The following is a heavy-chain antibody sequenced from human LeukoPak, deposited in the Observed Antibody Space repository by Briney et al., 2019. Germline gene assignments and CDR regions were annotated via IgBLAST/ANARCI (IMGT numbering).Heavy chain of an antibody. CDR3: ARVDRYYYGSGSSHYFDY. Sequence: SETLSLTCTVSGGSISSYYWSWIRQPPGKGLEWIGYIYYSGSTNYNPSLKSRVTISVDTSKNQFSLKLSSVTAADTAVYCCARVDRYYYGSGSSHYFDYWGQGTLVTVSS. CDR2: IYYSGST. D-gene: IGHD3-10*01. J-gene: IGHJ4*02. V-gene: IGHV4-59*01. CDR1: GGSISSYY.